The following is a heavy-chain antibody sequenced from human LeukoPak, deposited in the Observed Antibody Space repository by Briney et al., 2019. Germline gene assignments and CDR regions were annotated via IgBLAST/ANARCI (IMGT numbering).Heavy chain of an antibody. CDR2: IHRSGST. J-gene: IGHJ4*02. V-gene: IGHV4-4*02. CDR1: PDSTTSNL. D-gene: IGHD1-14*01. Sequence: SETLSLTCTVSPDSTTSNLWSWVRQPPGKGLEWIGEIHRSGSTNYNPSLQSRVTISIDRSKNQIALELSSVTAADTAVYYCAREIVGGFNPGAYWGQGTLVTVSS. CDR3: AREIVGGFNPGAY.